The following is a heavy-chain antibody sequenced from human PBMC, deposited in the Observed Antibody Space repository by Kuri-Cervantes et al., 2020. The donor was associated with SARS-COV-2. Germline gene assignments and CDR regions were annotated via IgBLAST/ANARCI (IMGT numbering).Heavy chain of an antibody. V-gene: IGHV4-4*02. Sequence: GSLRLSCAVSGGSISSSNWWSWVRQPPGKGLGWIGEIYHSGSTNYNPSLKSRVTISVDTSKNQFSLKLSSVTAADTAVYYCARGRADIWGQGTMVTVSS. CDR3: ARGRADI. J-gene: IGHJ3*02. CDR2: IYHSGST. CDR1: GGSISSSNW.